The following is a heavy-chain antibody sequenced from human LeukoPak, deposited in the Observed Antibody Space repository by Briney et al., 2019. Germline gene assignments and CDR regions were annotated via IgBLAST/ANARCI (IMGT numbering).Heavy chain of an antibody. Sequence: GGSLRLSCAASGFTFDDYAMHWVRQAPGKGLEWVSGISWNSGSIGYADSVNGRFTISRDNAKNSLYVQMNSLRAEDMALYYCAKGRAMIVVVGYFDYWGQGTLVTVSS. V-gene: IGHV3-9*03. J-gene: IGHJ4*02. CDR2: ISWNSGSI. CDR1: GFTFDDYA. CDR3: AKGRAMIVVVGYFDY. D-gene: IGHD3-22*01.